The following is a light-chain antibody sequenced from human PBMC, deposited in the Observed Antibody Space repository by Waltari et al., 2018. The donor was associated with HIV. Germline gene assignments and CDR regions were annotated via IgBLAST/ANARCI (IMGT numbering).Light chain of an antibody. V-gene: IGKV1-39*01. CDR1: ENIDKS. CDR3: HQTFALPHT. J-gene: IGKJ2*01. CDR2: SAS. Sequence: DIHMTQSPPSLSASVGDRITIACRATENIDKSLHWYQKRPGRPPKLLIYSASTLQPGVPSRFSGSGSGTDFTLTVSGLQPEDFGTYYCHQTFALPHTFGQGTQLDI.